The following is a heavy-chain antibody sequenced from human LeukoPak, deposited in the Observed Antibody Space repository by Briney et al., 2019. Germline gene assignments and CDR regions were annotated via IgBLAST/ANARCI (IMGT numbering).Heavy chain of an antibody. Sequence: PGGSLRLSCAASGFTFSSYAMSWVRQAPGKGLEWVSAISGSGGSTYYADSVKGRFTISKDNAKNSLYLQMNSLRAEDTAVYYCARGVVTRSFDIWGQGTMVTVSS. CDR1: GFTFSSYA. J-gene: IGHJ3*02. CDR2: ISGSGGST. D-gene: IGHD2-21*02. V-gene: IGHV3-23*01. CDR3: ARGVVTRSFDI.